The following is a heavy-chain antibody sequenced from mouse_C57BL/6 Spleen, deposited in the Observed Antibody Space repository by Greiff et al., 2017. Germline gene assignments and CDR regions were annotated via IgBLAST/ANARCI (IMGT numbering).Heavy chain of an antibody. J-gene: IGHJ4*01. D-gene: IGHD2-5*01. CDR2: IDPSDSET. CDR3: ARGYYSNLYAMDY. V-gene: IGHV1-52*01. CDR1: GYTFTSYW. Sequence: QVQLQQPGAELVRPGSSVKLSCKASGYTFTSYWMHWVKQRPIQGLEWIGNIDPSDSETHYNQKFKDKATLTVDKSSSTAYMQLSSLTSEDSAVYYCARGYYSNLYAMDYWGQGTSVTVAS.